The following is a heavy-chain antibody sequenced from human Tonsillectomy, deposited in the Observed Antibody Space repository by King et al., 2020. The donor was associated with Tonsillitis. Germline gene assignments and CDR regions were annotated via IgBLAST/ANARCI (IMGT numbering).Heavy chain of an antibody. CDR3: ARQTGDYGDYEFYFDY. J-gene: IGHJ4*02. CDR1: GFTFSSYG. CDR2: IWYDGSNK. V-gene: IGHV3-33*01. Sequence: VQLVESGGGVVQPGRSLRLSCAASGFTFSSYGMHWVRQAPGKGLGWVAVIWYDGSNKYYAESVKGLFTISRDNSKNTLYLQMNSLRAEDTAVNYCARQTGDYGDYEFYFDYWGQGTLVTVSS. D-gene: IGHD4-17*01.